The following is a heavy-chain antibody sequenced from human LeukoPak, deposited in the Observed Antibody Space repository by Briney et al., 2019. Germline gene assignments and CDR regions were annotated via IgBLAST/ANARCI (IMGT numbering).Heavy chain of an antibody. V-gene: IGHV1-2*06. CDR1: GYTFTGYY. Sequence: ASVKVSCKASGYTFTGYYMHWVRQAPGQGLEWMGRINPNSGGTNYAQKFQGRVTMTRDTSISTAYMELSRLRSDDTAVYYCARGATNYYYYGMDVWGQGATVTVSS. CDR2: INPNSGGT. J-gene: IGHJ6*02. CDR3: ARGATNYYYYGMDV.